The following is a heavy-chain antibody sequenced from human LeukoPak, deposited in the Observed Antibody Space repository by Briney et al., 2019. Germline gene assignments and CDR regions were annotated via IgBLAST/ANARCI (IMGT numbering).Heavy chain of an antibody. D-gene: IGHD3-22*01. CDR1: GYTFISYD. J-gene: IGHJ3*02. V-gene: IGHV1-8*01. CDR3: ARLYYYASSGYDALDI. Sequence: GASVKVSCKTSGYTFISYDINWVRQVTGQGLEWVGGMDGNSGKTAYAQNFLGRVTITRNTSISTAYMELSSLRSEDTAVYYCARLYYYASSGYDALDIWAQGTMVAVSS. CDR2: MDGNSGKT.